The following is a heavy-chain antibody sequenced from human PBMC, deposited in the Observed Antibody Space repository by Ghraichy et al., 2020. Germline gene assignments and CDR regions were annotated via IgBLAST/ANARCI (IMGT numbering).Heavy chain of an antibody. CDR1: GGSIRSGGYS. CDR2: IYHSGST. Sequence: SETLSLTCAVSGGSIRSGGYSWSWIRQPAGKGLEWIGYIYHSGSTYYNPSLNSRVTISLDRSKNQFSLELSSVTAADTAVYYCARGTTGTTPFDYWGQGTLVTVSS. D-gene: IGHD1-1*01. V-gene: IGHV4-30-2*01. CDR3: ARGTTGTTPFDY. J-gene: IGHJ4*02.